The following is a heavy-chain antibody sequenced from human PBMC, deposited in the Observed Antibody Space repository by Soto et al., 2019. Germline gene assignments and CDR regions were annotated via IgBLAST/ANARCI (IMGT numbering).Heavy chain of an antibody. D-gene: IGHD6-19*01. CDR2: INAGNGNT. CDR1: GYTFTGYA. Sequence: QVQLVQSGDEGKKPGASVKVSCKASGYTFTGYAMHWVRQAPGQRLEWMGWINAGNGNTKYSQKFQGRVTITRDTSASTAYMELSSLRSEDTAVYYCARAVAVAADFDYWGQGTLVTVSS. V-gene: IGHV1-3*01. J-gene: IGHJ4*02. CDR3: ARAVAVAADFDY.